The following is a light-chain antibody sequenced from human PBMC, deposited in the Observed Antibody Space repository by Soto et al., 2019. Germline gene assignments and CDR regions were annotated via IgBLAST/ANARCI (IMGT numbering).Light chain of an antibody. CDR3: QQYTNWPPGALT. V-gene: IGKV3-15*01. Sequence: EIVMPQSPGTLSVSPGERATLSCRASQSVRTNVAWYQQRPGQAPRLLIYGASSRATGVPARFGGSGSGTEFTLTISSLQSEDFAVYYCQQYTNWPPGALTFGGGTKVDIK. CDR1: QSVRTN. CDR2: GAS. J-gene: IGKJ4*01.